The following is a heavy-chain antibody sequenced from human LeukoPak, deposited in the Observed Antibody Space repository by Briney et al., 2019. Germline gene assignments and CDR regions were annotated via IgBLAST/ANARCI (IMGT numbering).Heavy chain of an antibody. J-gene: IGHJ4*02. CDR1: GFTFRSAG. CDR2: IRSKTDGGTT. D-gene: IGHD6-13*01. V-gene: IGHV3-15*01. CDR3: TTKAPAGGGYDY. Sequence: GGSLRLSCAASGFTFRSAGMSWVRQAPGKGLECVGRIRSKTDGGTTDYAAAVKGRFTISRDDSKNTLYLQMNSLKTDDTAVYYCTTKAPAGGGYDYWGQGTLVTVSS.